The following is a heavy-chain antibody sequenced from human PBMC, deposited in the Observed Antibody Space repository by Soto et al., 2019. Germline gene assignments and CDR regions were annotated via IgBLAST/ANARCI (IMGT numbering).Heavy chain of an antibody. CDR2: ISSSSSTI. D-gene: IGHD3-16*01. J-gene: IGHJ4*02. CDR3: ASGGRQSSFDY. Sequence: GGSLRLSCAASGFTFSSYTMNWVRQAPGKGLEWVSYISSSSSTIYYADSVQGRFTISRDNAKNSLYLQMNSLRAGDTAVYYCASGGRQSSFDYWGQGTLVTVSS. CDR1: GFTFSSYT. V-gene: IGHV3-48*01.